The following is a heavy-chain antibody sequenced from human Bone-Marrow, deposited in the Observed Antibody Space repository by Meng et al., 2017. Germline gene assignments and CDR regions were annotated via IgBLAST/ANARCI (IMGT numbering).Heavy chain of an antibody. Sequence: ASVKVSCKASGYTFTGYYMHWVRQAPGQGLEWMGWINPDSGGTIYTQKFQGRVTVTRDMSTSTAYMELSRLRSDDTAVYYCARDPGTNWNDDSYYYYGMDVWGQGTTVTVSS. V-gene: IGHV1-2*02. J-gene: IGHJ6*02. D-gene: IGHD1-1*01. CDR3: ARDPGTNWNDDSYYYYGMDV. CDR2: INPDSGGT. CDR1: GYTFTGYY.